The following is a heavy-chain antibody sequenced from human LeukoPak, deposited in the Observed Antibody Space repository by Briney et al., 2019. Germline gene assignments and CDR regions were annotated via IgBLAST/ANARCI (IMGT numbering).Heavy chain of an antibody. D-gene: IGHD2-2*01. J-gene: IGHJ4*02. CDR3: ATHCSGTTCHRDY. CDR2: IRSDGSYK. V-gene: IGHV3-30*02. Sequence: GGSLRLSCAASGFPFHRSAKHWVRQAPGKGLECVAFIRSDGSYKHYSDSVKGRFTISRDNSRNTLYLEMNSLRVVDTGVYYCATHCSGTTCHRDYWGQGALVTVSS. CDR1: GFPFHRSA.